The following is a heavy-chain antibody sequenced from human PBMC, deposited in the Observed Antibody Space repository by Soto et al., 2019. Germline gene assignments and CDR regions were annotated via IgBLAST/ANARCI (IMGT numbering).Heavy chain of an antibody. Sequence: GGSLGLSCAASGLTFGSYDMHWVRQATGKGLEWVSAIGTAGDPYYPGSVKGRFTISRENAKNSLYLQMNSLRAGDTAVYYCARAVFTGSPGLLAFDIWGQGTMVTVSS. D-gene: IGHD2-8*02. CDR3: ARAVFTGSPGLLAFDI. J-gene: IGHJ3*02. CDR1: GLTFGSYD. V-gene: IGHV3-13*05. CDR2: IGTAGDP.